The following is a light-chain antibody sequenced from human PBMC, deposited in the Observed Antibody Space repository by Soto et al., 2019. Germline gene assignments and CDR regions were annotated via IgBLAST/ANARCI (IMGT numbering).Light chain of an antibody. CDR3: QQLSLYPLT. J-gene: IGKJ4*01. CDR1: QNIINF. CDR2: AAS. V-gene: IGKV1-39*01. Sequence: DIQMTQSPSSLSASVGDRVTITCRASQNIINFLNWYQQRPGKAPKLLIYAASSLHSGVPSRFSGSGSGTDFTLTISSLQPEDFATYYCQQLSLYPLTFGGGTKVDIK.